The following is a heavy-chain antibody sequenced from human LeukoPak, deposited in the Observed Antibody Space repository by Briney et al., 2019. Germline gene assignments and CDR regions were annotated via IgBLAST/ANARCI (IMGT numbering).Heavy chain of an antibody. CDR2: MNPNSGDT. CDR1: AYTFTAYH. Sequence: ASVKVSCKASAYTFTAYHIHWVRQAPGQGLEWMGWMNPNSGDTNYAQKFQGWVTMTRDTSTSTVYMELSSLRSEDTAVYYCAREKGGMTTVTFDYWGQGTLVTVSS. D-gene: IGHD4-17*01. CDR3: AREKGGMTTVTFDY. V-gene: IGHV1-2*04. J-gene: IGHJ4*02.